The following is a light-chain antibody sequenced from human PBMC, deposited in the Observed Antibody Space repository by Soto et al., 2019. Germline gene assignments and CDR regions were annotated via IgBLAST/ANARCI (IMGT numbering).Light chain of an antibody. CDR2: AAS. V-gene: IGKV1-39*01. CDR1: QPISIY. Sequence: IQLTQSPSSLPASVGDRVTITCRTSQPISIYLNWYHQRPGKAPKLLIYAASSLHSGVPSRFSGSGSGADFTLTISGLQPEDFGTYFCQQSHVTPRTFGQGTKVDIK. CDR3: QQSHVTPRT. J-gene: IGKJ1*01.